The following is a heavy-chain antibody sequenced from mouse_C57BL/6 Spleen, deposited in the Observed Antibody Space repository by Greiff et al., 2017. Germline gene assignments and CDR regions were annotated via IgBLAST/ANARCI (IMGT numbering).Heavy chain of an antibody. CDR1: GYSFTSYY. CDR3: ARRPNWDLFDY. CDR2: IYPGSGNT. D-gene: IGHD4-1*01. Sequence: VQLQQSGPELVKPGASVKISCKASGYSFTSYYIHWVKQRPGQGLEWIGWIYPGSGNTKYNEKFKGKATLTADTSSSTAYMQLSSLTSEDSAVYYCARRPNWDLFDYWGQGTTLTVSS. J-gene: IGHJ2*01. V-gene: IGHV1-66*01.